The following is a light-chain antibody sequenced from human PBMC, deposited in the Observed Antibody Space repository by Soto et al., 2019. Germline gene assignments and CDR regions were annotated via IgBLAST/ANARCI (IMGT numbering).Light chain of an antibody. Sequence: QSVLTQPPSASGSPGQSVTISCTGTSSDVGGYNYVSWYQQHPGKAPKLMIYEVSKRPSGVPDRFSGSKSGNTASLTVSGLQAEDEADYYCSSYAGSSLLVFGGGTKLTV. J-gene: IGLJ3*02. V-gene: IGLV2-8*01. CDR1: SSDVGGYNY. CDR2: EVS. CDR3: SSYAGSSLLV.